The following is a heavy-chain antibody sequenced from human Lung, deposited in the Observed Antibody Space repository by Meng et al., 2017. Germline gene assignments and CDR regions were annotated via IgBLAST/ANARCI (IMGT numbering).Heavy chain of an antibody. CDR3: ARADCTSASCYGSYFDY. CDR2: ISSSSNYI. D-gene: IGHD2-2*01. J-gene: IGHJ4*02. Sequence: EVQLVESGGGLVKPGGSLRLSCAASGFTFSTFTMNWVRQAPGKGLEWVSSISSSSNYIYYADSLMGRFTISRDNPKNSLYLQMSSLRAEDTAVYYCARADCTSASCYGSYFDYWGQGTLVTVSS. V-gene: IGHV3-21*01. CDR1: GFTFSTFT.